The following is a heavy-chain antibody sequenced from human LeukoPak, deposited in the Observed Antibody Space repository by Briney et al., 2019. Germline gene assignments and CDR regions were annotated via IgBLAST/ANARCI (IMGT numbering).Heavy chain of an antibody. J-gene: IGHJ4*02. Sequence: SETLSLTCAVYGGSFSGYYWSWIRQPPGKGLEWIGEINHGGSTNYNPSLKSRVTISVDTSKNQFSLKLSSVTAADTAVYYCARGLVDYGSGSYYNIDYWGQGTLVTVSS. V-gene: IGHV4-34*01. CDR2: INHGGST. CDR1: GGSFSGYY. D-gene: IGHD3-10*01. CDR3: ARGLVDYGSGSYYNIDY.